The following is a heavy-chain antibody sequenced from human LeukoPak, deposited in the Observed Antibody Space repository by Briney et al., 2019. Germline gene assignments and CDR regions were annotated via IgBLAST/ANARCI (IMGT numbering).Heavy chain of an antibody. CDR3: AREGGSDPYYYYGMDV. D-gene: IGHD3-10*01. CDR2: IIPIFGTA. Sequence: SVKVSYKASGGTFSSYAISWVRQAPGQGLEWMGGIIPIFGTANYAQKFQGRVTIAADESTSTAYMELSSLRSEDTAVYYCAREGGSDPYYYYGMDVWGQGTTVTVSS. CDR1: GGTFSSYA. V-gene: IGHV1-69*13. J-gene: IGHJ6*02.